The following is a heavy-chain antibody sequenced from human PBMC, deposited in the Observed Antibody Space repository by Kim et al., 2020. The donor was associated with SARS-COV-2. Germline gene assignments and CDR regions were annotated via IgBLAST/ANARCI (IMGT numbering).Heavy chain of an antibody. D-gene: IGHD6-19*01. CDR3: VTESSSGWED. V-gene: IGHV3-33*01. CDR2: IWHDGSNK. J-gene: IGHJ3*01. Sequence: GGSLRLSCVASGFTFSNYGMHWVRQSPGKGLEWVAVIWHDGSNKYYGDSVKGRFTVSRDNSKNIVYLQMNSLRVEDTAMYYCVTESSSGWEDWGQGTMVSVSS. CDR1: GFTFSNYG.